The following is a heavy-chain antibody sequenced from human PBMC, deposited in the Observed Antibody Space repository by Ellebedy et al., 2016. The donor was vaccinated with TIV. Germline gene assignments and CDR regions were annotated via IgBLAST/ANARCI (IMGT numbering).Heavy chain of an antibody. CDR3: ASWAYYGSGSYSGGGTFDP. J-gene: IGHJ5*02. Sequence: SETLSLXXTVSGGSISSGDYYWSWIRQHPGKGLEWIGNIYFSGSTYYNASLKSRITISVDTSKNQFSLKLGSVTAADTAVYYCASWAYYGSGSYSGGGTFDPWGQGTLVTVSS. D-gene: IGHD3-10*01. CDR1: GGSISSGDYY. CDR2: IYFSGST. V-gene: IGHV4-31*03.